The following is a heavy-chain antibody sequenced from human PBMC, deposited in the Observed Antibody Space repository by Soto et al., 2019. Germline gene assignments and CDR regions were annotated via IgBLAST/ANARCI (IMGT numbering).Heavy chain of an antibody. J-gene: IGHJ4*02. Sequence: QVQLQQWGAGLLKPSETLSLTCAVYGGSISGHDWNWIRQPPGKELEWIGENNHSGRTNYNPSLMSRVTISVDTSKNQYTLNLGSVTAADTAVYYGARGNIAAALVYWGQGTLVTVSS. D-gene: IGHD6-13*01. CDR1: GGSISGHD. CDR2: NNHSGRT. V-gene: IGHV4-34*01. CDR3: ARGNIAAALVY.